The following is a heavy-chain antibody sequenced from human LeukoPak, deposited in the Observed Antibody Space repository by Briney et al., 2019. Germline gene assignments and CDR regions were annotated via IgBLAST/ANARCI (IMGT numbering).Heavy chain of an antibody. CDR2: IYYSGST. J-gene: IGHJ4*02. Sequence: PSETLSLTCTVSGGSISTYYWSWIRQPPGKGLEWFVYIYYSGSTNYNPSLKSRITISVDTSRNQFSLSLSSVTAADTAVYYCARGTVQMGMGERYFDNWGQGTLVTVSP. D-gene: IGHD1-1*01. CDR1: GGSISTYY. CDR3: ARGTVQMGMGERYFDN. V-gene: IGHV4-59*01.